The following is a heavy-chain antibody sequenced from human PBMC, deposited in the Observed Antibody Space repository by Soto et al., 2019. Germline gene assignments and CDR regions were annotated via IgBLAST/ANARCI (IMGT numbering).Heavy chain of an antibody. CDR2: IYYSGST. CDR3: ARVGLHYYFDY. J-gene: IGHJ4*02. CDR1: GGSISSYY. V-gene: IGHV4-59*01. Sequence: QVQLQESGPGLVKPSETLSLTCTVSGGSISSYYWSWIRQPPGKGLEWIGYIYYSGSTNYNPSLKSRVTISVDTSKNQFSLKLSSVTAADTAVYYCARVGLHYYFDYWGQGTLVTVSS. D-gene: IGHD2-21*02.